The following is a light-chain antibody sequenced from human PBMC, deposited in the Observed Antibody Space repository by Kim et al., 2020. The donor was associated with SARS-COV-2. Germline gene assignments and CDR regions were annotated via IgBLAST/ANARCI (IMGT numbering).Light chain of an antibody. J-gene: IGLJ3*02. CDR1: SSDVGSYNR. CDR3: SSYASSSTWV. V-gene: IGLV2-18*02. CDR2: EVS. Sequence: QSVPISCTGTSSDVGSYNRVSWYQQPPGTAPKLMIYEVSNRPSGVPDRFSGSKSGNTASLTISGLQAEDEADYYCSSYASSSTWVFGGGTQLTVL.